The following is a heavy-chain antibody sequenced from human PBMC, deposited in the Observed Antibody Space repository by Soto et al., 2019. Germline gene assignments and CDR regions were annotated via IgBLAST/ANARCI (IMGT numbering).Heavy chain of an antibody. Sequence: SVKVSCKASGGTFSSYTISWVRQAPGQGLEWMGRIIPILGIANYAQKFQGRVTITADKSTSTAYMELSSLRSEDTAVYYCARSSTDSSGYYLRVDYWGQGTLVTV. V-gene: IGHV1-69*02. CDR2: IIPILGIA. CDR3: ARSSTDSSGYYLRVDY. D-gene: IGHD3-22*01. CDR1: GGTFSSYT. J-gene: IGHJ4*02.